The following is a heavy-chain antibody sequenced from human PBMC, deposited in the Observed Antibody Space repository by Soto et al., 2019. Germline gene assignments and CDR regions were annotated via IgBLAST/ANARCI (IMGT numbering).Heavy chain of an antibody. V-gene: IGHV1-69*13. CDR3: ASWIFRHSSSGYRDQYYGMDV. CDR1: GGTFSSYA. D-gene: IGHD6-13*01. Sequence: GASVKLSCKASGGTFSSYAISWVRQAPGQGLEWMGGIIPIFGTANYAQKFQGRVTITADESTSTAYMELSSLRSEDTAVYYCASWIFRHSSSGYRDQYYGMDVWGQGTTVTVSS. J-gene: IGHJ6*02. CDR2: IIPIFGTA.